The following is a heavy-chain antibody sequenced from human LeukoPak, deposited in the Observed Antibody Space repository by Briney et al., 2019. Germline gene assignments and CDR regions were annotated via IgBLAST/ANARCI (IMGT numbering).Heavy chain of an antibody. D-gene: IGHD3-10*01. J-gene: IGHJ2*01. CDR1: GFTFSSYA. CDR3: AREITMVRGIGGIRYFDL. Sequence: GGSLRLSCAASGFTFSSYAMSWVRQAPGKGLEWVSAISGSGGSTYYADSVKGRFTISRDNAKNSLYLQMNSLRAEDTAVYYCAREITMVRGIGGIRYFDLWGRGTLVTVSS. CDR2: ISGSGGST. V-gene: IGHV3-23*01.